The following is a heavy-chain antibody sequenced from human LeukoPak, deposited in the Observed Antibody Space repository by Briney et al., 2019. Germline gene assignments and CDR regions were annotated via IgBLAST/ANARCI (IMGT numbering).Heavy chain of an antibody. V-gene: IGHV1-69*13. CDR1: GGTFSSYA. D-gene: IGHD2-15*01. J-gene: IGHJ4*02. Sequence: SVTVSCKASGGTFSSYAISWVRQAPGQGLEWMGGIIPIFGTANYAQKFQGRVTITADESTSTAYMELSSLRSEDTAVYYCARGWGYENYFDYWGQGTLVTVSS. CDR2: IIPIFGTA. CDR3: ARGWGYENYFDY.